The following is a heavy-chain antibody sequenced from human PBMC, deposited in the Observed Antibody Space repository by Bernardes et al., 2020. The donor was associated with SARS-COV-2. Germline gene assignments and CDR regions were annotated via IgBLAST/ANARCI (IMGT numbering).Heavy chain of an antibody. J-gene: IGHJ3*02. CDR1: GYSMSSAYY. V-gene: IGHV4-38-2*01. CDR2: ISHTWTA. D-gene: IGHD3-16*01. Sequence: SETLSLTCAVSGYSMSSAYYWGWIRQPPRKGLEWIGSISHTWTAYYTASLTSRVTISVDTSKNQFSLRLSSLTAADTAVYYCARVASGGDGFDIWGQGTMVTVSS. CDR3: ARVASGGDGFDI.